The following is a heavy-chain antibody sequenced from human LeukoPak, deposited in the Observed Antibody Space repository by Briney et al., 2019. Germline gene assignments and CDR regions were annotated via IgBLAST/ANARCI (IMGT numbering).Heavy chain of an antibody. CDR3: ARDYGDYEPGRHHYYYYYMDV. CDR1: GFTFSSYN. CDR2: ISSSSSYI. D-gene: IGHD4-17*01. V-gene: IGHV3-21*01. J-gene: IGHJ6*03. Sequence: GGSLRLSCAASGFTFSSYNMNWVRQTPGKGQEWVSSISSSSSYIFYADSVKGRFTMSRDNAKKSLFLQMNSLRAEDTAVYYCARDYGDYEPGRHHYYYYYMDVWGKGTTVTVSS.